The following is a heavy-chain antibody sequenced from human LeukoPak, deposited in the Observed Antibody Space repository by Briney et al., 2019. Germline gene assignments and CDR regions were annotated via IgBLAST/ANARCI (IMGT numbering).Heavy chain of an antibody. J-gene: IGHJ4*02. D-gene: IGHD2-2*01. CDR2: INTNTGNP. Sequence: ASVKVSCKVSGYTLTNYALNWVRQAPGQGLEWMGWINTNTGNPTYAQGFTGRFVFSLDTSVNTAYLQISSLKAEDTAIYYCARVQGYCSTTSCYPHYWGQGTLVTVSS. CDR3: ARVQGYCSTTSCYPHY. V-gene: IGHV7-4-1*02. CDR1: GYTLTNYA.